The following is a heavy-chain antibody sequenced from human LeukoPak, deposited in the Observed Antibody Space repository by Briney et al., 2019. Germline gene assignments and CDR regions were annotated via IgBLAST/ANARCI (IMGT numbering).Heavy chain of an antibody. D-gene: IGHD3-10*01. Sequence: GGSLRLYCAASGFTFSDYYMSWIRQAPGKGLEWVSYISSSGSTIYYADSVKGRFTISRDNAKNSLYLQMNSLRAEDTALYYCAKDISNTMVRGVINAFDIWGQGTMVTVSS. CDR1: GFTFSDYY. J-gene: IGHJ3*02. CDR3: AKDISNTMVRGVINAFDI. V-gene: IGHV3-11*01. CDR2: ISSSGSTI.